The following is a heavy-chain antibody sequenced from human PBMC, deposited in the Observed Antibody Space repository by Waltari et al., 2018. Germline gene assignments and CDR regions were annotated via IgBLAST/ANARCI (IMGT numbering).Heavy chain of an antibody. Sequence: QVQLQQWGAGLLKPSETLSLTCAVYGGSFSCYYWSWIRQPPGKGLEWIGEINHSGSTNYSPSLKSRVTISVDTSKNQFSLKLSSVTAADTAVYYCARVLIAGTYYYYYMDVWGKGTTVTISS. CDR3: ARVLIAGTYYYYYMDV. CDR1: GGSFSCYY. CDR2: INHSGST. V-gene: IGHV4-34*01. J-gene: IGHJ6*03. D-gene: IGHD6-13*01.